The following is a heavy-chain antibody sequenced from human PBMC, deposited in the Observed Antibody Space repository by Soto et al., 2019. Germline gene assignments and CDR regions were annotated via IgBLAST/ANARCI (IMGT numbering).Heavy chain of an antibody. J-gene: IGHJ4*02. CDR3: ARLVGAILSLEELFDY. V-gene: IGHV3-30-3*01. CDR1: GFTFSSYA. D-gene: IGHD1-26*01. Sequence: QVQLVESGGGVVQPGRSLRLSCAASGFTFSSYAMHWVRQAPGKGLEWVAVISYDGSNKYYADSVKGRFTISRDNSKNTLYLQMNSLRAEDTAVYYCARLVGAILSLEELFDYWGQGTLVTVSS. CDR2: ISYDGSNK.